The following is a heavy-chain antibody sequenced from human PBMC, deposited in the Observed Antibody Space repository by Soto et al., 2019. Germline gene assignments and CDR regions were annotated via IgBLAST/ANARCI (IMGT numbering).Heavy chain of an antibody. J-gene: IGHJ6*02. CDR3: ARDQTITMVRGVIYYYYGMDV. V-gene: IGHV1-3*01. CDR2: INAGNGNT. D-gene: IGHD3-10*01. Sequence: ASVKVSCKASGYTFTSYAMHWVRQAPGQRLEWMGWINAGNGNTKYSQKFQGRVTITRDTSASTAYMELSSLRSEDTAVYYCARDQTITMVRGVIYYYYGMDVWGQGTTVTVSS. CDR1: GYTFTSYA.